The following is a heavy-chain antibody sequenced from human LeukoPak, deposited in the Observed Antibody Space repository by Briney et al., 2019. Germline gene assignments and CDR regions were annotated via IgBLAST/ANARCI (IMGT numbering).Heavy chain of an antibody. V-gene: IGHV3-23*01. Sequence: GGSLRLSCAASGFTFSSYAMSWVRQAPGEGLEWVSAISGSGGSTYYADSVKGRFTISRDNSKNTLYLQMNSLRAEDTAVYYCAKDPLRGVVVIAPQDAFDIWGQGTMVTVSS. D-gene: IGHD2-21*01. CDR2: ISGSGGST. J-gene: IGHJ3*02. CDR3: AKDPLRGVVVIAPQDAFDI. CDR1: GFTFSSYA.